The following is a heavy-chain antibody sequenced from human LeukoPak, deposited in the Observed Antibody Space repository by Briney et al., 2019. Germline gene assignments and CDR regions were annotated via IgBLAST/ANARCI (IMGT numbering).Heavy chain of an antibody. CDR1: GFTFDDYA. V-gene: IGHV3-9*01. J-gene: IGHJ4*02. CDR2: ISWNSGSI. D-gene: IGHD6-13*01. Sequence: GGSLRLSCAASGFTFDDYAMHRVRQAPGKGLEWVSGISWNSGSIGYADSVKGRFTISRDNAKNSLYLQMNSLRAEDTALYYCAKDAPYSSSWYYFDYWGQGTLVTVSS. CDR3: AKDAPYSSSWYYFDY.